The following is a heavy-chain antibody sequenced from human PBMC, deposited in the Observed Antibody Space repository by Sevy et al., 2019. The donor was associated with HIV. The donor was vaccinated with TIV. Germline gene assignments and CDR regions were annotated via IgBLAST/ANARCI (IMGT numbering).Heavy chain of an antibody. D-gene: IGHD3-10*01. V-gene: IGHV3-33*01. Sequence: GESLKISCAASGFTFSSYGMHWVRQAPGKGLEWVALIWYDGSSKYYADSVKGRFTISRDNSKNTLILQMNSLRAEDTAVYYCASGAYYYASRTENFDYWGQGTLVTVSS. CDR3: ASGAYYYASRTENFDY. CDR1: GFTFSSYG. J-gene: IGHJ4*02. CDR2: IWYDGSSK.